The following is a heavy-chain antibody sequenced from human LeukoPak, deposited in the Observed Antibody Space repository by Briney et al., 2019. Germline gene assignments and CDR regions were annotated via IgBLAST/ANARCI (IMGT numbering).Heavy chain of an antibody. CDR3: ARDRPTGASRLFVVQ. CDR2: MSSGGTYI. CDR1: GFTFSSYS. D-gene: IGHD3-3*01. Sequence: PGGSLRLSCAASGFTFSSYSMTWVRQAPGKGLEWVSSMSSGGTYIYYADSVRGRFTISRDNAKNSLYLIMNSLRAEDTAAYYCARDRPTGASRLFVVQWGQGTLVTVSS. J-gene: IGHJ4*02. V-gene: IGHV3-21*01.